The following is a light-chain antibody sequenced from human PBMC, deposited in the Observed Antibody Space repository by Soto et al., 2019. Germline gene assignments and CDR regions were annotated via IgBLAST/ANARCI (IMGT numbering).Light chain of an antibody. CDR1: QSVANS. CDR3: QKYDSLPLT. Sequence: EIVMTQSPDTLSVSPGERATLSCRASQSVANSLAWYQQKPGQAPRLLIYSASTRATGIPARFSGSGSGTGFTLTISSLQSEDFATYYCQKYDSLPLTFGPGTKVDIK. V-gene: IGKV3-15*01. J-gene: IGKJ3*01. CDR2: SAS.